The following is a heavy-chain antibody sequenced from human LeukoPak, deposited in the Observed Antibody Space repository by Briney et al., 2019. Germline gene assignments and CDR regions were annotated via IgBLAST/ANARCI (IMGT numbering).Heavy chain of an antibody. J-gene: IGHJ4*02. CDR1: GGSFSGYY. CDR3: SRGRGYSLCGGGFDY. V-gene: IGHV4-34*01. D-gene: IGHD5-18*01. Sequence: SETLSLTYAVSGGSFSGYYWSWIRQPPGKGLEWIGEINHSGSTNYNPSLKSRVTISVDTSKNQFSLKLSSVTAADTAVYYCSRGRGYSLCGGGFDYWGQGTLVTVSS. CDR2: INHSGST.